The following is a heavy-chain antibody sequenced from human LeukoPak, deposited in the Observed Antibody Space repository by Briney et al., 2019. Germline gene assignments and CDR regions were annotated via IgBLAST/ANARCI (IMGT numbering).Heavy chain of an antibody. Sequence: GGSLRLSCAASGFTFSSYWMHWVRQGPGKGLVWVSRINRDGSSTSYADSVRGRFTISRDNAKNTLYLQMNSLRAEDTAEYYCARGDPYYYDSSGYPPSVVFVYWGQGALVAVSS. V-gene: IGHV3-74*01. J-gene: IGHJ4*02. CDR3: ARGDPYYYDSSGYPPSVVFVY. CDR2: INRDGSST. CDR1: GFTFSSYW. D-gene: IGHD3-22*01.